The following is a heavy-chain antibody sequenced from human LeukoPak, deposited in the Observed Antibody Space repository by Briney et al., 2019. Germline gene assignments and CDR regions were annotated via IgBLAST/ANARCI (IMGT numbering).Heavy chain of an antibody. J-gene: IGHJ4*02. D-gene: IGHD3-16*01. V-gene: IGHV3-48*02. CDR1: GFTFSTYN. CDR3: ARGESARVDY. Sequence: GGSLRLSCAASGFTFSTYNMNWVRQAPGKGLEWLSYISSSSSSIYYADSVEGRFTISRDNGKNSLYLQMNSLRDEDTAVYYCARGESARVDYWGQGILVTVSS. CDR2: ISSSSSSI.